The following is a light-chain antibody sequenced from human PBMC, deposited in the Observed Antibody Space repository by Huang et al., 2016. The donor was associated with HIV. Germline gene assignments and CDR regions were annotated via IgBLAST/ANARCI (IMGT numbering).Light chain of an antibody. CDR1: QSITHS. CDR2: GAY. CDR3: QQYNNWPPSIT. Sequence: EIVMTQSPATLSVSRGERATLSCRASQSITHSLAWYQQKSGQAPRLLIYGAYTRATGIPARFRGSGSGTAFTLTIDSLQSEDFALYYCQQYNNWPPSITLGQGTR. V-gene: IGKV3-15*01. J-gene: IGKJ5*01.